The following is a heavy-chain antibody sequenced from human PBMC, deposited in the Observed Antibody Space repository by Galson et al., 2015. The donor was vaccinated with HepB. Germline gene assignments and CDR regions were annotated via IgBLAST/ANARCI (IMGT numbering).Heavy chain of an antibody. CDR2: ISGSGGST. CDR3: AKDGSSRAVVHEDYYYYYYGMDV. J-gene: IGHJ6*02. CDR1: GFTFSSYA. Sequence: SLRLSCAASGFTFSSYAMSWVRQAPGKGLEWVSAISGSGGSTYYADSVKGRFTISRDNSKNTLYLQMNSLRAEDTAVYYCAKDGSSRAVVHEDYYYYYYGMDVWGQGTTVTVSS. D-gene: IGHD6-19*01. V-gene: IGHV3-23*01.